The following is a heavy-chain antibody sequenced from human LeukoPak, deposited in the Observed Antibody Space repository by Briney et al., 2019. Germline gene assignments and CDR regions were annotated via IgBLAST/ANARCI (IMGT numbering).Heavy chain of an antibody. CDR2: IKQDGSEK. J-gene: IGHJ4*02. CDR1: GFTFSSYW. Sequence: GGSLRLSCAAPGFTFSSYWMNWVRHAPGKGLEWVANIKQDGSEKYYVDSVKGRFTISRDNAKSSLYLQMNSLRVEDTAVYYCATSRTLDHWGQGTLVTVSS. CDR3: ATSRTLDH. V-gene: IGHV3-7*05.